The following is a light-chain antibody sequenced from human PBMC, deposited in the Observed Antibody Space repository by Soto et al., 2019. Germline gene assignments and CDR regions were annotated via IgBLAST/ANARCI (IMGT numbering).Light chain of an antibody. J-gene: IGKJ1*01. V-gene: IGKV3D-15*01. CDR3: HQYDNSAWT. Sequence: EIVMTQSPATLSVSPGERATLSCRASQSVRSNLAWYQQKPGQAPRLLTYGASTRATGIPARFSGSGSGTEFTRTISSLQSEDFAVYYCHQYDNSAWTFGQGTKVESK. CDR2: GAS. CDR1: QSVRSN.